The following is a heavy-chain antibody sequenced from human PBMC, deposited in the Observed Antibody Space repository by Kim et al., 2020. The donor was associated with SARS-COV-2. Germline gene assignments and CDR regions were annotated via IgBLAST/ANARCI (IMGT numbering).Heavy chain of an antibody. J-gene: IGHJ1*01. CDR3: ARAGDYDISGYYGFFHH. Sequence: GGSLRLSCAASGCTLSNYVMNWVRKTPGVGLVWLSRIQRDGRITDYADSVKVRCTISRDNSKNTLYLQMNSLRPEDTAVYYCARAGDYDISGYYGFFHHWGPDALVTVAS. D-gene: IGHD3-22*01. CDR2: IQRDGRIT. CDR1: GCTLSNYV. V-gene: IGHV3-74*01.